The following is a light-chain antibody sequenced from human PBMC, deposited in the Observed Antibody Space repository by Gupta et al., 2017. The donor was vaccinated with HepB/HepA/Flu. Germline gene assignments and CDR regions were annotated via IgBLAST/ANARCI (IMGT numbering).Light chain of an antibody. J-gene: IGLJ2*01. Sequence: SYVLTQPPSVSVAPGKTARITCGGNTIGSKIVHWYQQKSGQAPVLVVYDDSVRPSGIPERCSGSNSGNTATLTISRVEAGDEADYYCHVWDSTDVVFGGGTKLTVL. CDR3: HVWDSTDVV. V-gene: IGLV3-21*03. CDR1: TIGSKI. CDR2: DDS.